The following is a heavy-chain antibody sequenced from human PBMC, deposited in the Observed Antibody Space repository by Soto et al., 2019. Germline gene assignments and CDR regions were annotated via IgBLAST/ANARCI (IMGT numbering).Heavy chain of an antibody. CDR3: AAGGIAARPVNY. V-gene: IGHV1-58*01. Sequence: ASVKVSCKASGFTFTSSAVQWVRQARGQRLEWIGWIVVGSGNTNYAQKFQERVTITRDMSTSTAYMELSSLRSEDTAVYYCAAGGIAARPVNYWGQGTLVTVSS. CDR2: IVVGSGNT. J-gene: IGHJ4*02. D-gene: IGHD6-6*01. CDR1: GFTFTSSA.